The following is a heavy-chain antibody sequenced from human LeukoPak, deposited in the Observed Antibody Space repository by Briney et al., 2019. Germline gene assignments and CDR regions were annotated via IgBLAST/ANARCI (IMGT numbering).Heavy chain of an antibody. D-gene: IGHD3-3*01. V-gene: IGHV3-15*01. J-gene: IGHJ4*02. CDR3: TTGGGVLRFL. CDR2: IKSKTDGYTI. CDR1: GFVFXXAW. Sequence: GSLRLXXXXSGFVFXXAWLSWVRXVPGKGLEWVARIKSKTDGYTIDYAAPVKGRFTISRDDSENTLYLEMNSLKTEDTAVYYCTTGGGVLRFLGGQGTLVTVSS.